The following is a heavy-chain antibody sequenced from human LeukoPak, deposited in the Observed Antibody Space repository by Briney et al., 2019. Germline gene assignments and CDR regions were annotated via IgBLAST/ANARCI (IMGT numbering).Heavy chain of an antibody. D-gene: IGHD3-22*01. CDR2: IWYDGSNK. CDR3: ARGNYESSGYYDY. V-gene: IGHV3-33*01. Sequence: GGSLRLSCAASGFTFSSYGMHWVRQAPGKGLEWVAVIWYDGSNKYYADSVKGRFTISRDNYKNTLDLQMNSLGAAAKAVYYCARGNYESSGYYDYWGQGTPVTVSS. J-gene: IGHJ4*02. CDR1: GFTFSSYG.